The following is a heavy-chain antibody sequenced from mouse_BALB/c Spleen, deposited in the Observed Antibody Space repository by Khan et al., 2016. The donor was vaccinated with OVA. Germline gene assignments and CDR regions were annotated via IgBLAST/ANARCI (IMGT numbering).Heavy chain of an antibody. CDR1: GFTFSSYG. CDR3: ATHYFHGIRVYFDY. J-gene: IGHJ2*01. CDR2: ISSGGNYT. Sequence: EVELVESGGDLVKPGGSLKLSCAASGFTFSSYGMYWVRQTPDKRLEWVATISSGGNYTYYPDSVKGRFTISRDNAKTTLYLQMSSLKSEDTAMYVCATHYFHGIRVYFDYWGQGTTLTVSS. V-gene: IGHV5-6*01. D-gene: IGHD1-1*01.